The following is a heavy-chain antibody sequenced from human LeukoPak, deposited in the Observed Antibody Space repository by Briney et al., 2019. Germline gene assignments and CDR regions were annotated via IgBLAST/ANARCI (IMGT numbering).Heavy chain of an antibody. CDR2: IIPIFGTA. D-gene: IGHD3-3*01. J-gene: IGHJ4*02. CDR1: GGTFSSYA. CDR3: ARDLLPMTKAGVVND. Sequence: SVKVSCKASGGTFSSYAISWVRQAPGQGLEWMGGIIPIFGTANYAQKFQGRVTITADESTSTAYMELSSLRSEDTAVYYCARDLLPMTKAGVVNDWGQGSLVIVSA. V-gene: IGHV1-69*13.